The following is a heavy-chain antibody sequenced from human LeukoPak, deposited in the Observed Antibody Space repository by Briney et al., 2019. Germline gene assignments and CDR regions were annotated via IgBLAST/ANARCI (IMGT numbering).Heavy chain of an antibody. CDR3: AKGSYYDISGYSEFDY. D-gene: IGHD3-22*01. V-gene: IGHV3-23*01. CDR1: GFTFSSYA. Sequence: GGSLRLSCAASGFTFSSYAMNWVRQAPGKGLEWVSTISGGGGSTYYADSVKGRFTISRDNSKKTLYVQMNSLRVEDTAVYYCAKGSYYDISGYSEFDYWGQGTLVAVSS. J-gene: IGHJ4*02. CDR2: ISGGGGST.